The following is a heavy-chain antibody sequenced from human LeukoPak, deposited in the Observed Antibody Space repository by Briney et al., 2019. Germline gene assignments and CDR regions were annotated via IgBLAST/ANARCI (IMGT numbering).Heavy chain of an antibody. V-gene: IGHV4-38-2*02. Sequence: TASETLSLTCTVSGYSISSGYNWGWIRQPPGKGLEWIGSIYHSGSTNYNPSLKSRVTISVDTSKNQFSLKVSSVTAADTAVYYCARLGSYPTVGAFDIWGQGTMVTVSS. CDR1: GYSISSGYN. J-gene: IGHJ3*02. CDR3: ARLGSYPTVGAFDI. D-gene: IGHD1-26*01. CDR2: IYHSGST.